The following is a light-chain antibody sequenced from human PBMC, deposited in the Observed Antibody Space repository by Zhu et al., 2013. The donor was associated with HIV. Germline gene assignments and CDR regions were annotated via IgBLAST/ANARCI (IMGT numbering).Light chain of an antibody. J-gene: IGKJ1*01. Sequence: DIQMTQSPSSVSASVGDRVTITCRASHDISSWLAWYQQKPGKAPKLLIYAASNLQSGVPSRFSGSGSGTDFTLTISNLQSEDFALYYCQQYGSSPWTFGQGTKVEIK. CDR2: AAS. CDR3: QQYGSSPWT. V-gene: IGKV1-12*01. CDR1: HDISSW.